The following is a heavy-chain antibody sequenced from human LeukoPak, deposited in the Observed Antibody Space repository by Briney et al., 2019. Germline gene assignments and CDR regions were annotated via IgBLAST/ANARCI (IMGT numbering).Heavy chain of an antibody. CDR2: IYYSGST. D-gene: IGHD5-18*01. Sequence: SETLSLTCTVSGGSISSYYWSWIRQPPGKGLEWIGYIYYSGSTNYNPSLKSRVTISVNTSKNQFSLKLSSVTAADTAVYYCARQRGYSYGASLDYWGQGTLVTVSS. CDR3: ARQRGYSYGASLDY. V-gene: IGHV4-59*08. CDR1: GGSISSYY. J-gene: IGHJ4*02.